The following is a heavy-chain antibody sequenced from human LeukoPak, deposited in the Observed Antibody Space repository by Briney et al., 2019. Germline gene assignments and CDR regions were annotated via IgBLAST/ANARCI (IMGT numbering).Heavy chain of an antibody. CDR2: IYSGGST. CDR3: ARAPGSIAANYFDY. CDR1: GFTVSSNY. J-gene: IGHJ4*02. D-gene: IGHD6-13*01. Sequence: GGSLRLSCAASGFTVSSNYMSWVRQAPGKGLEWVSVIYSGGSTYYADSVKGRFTISRDNSKNTLYLRMNSLRAEDTAVYYCARAPGSIAANYFDYWGQGTLVTVSS. V-gene: IGHV3-53*01.